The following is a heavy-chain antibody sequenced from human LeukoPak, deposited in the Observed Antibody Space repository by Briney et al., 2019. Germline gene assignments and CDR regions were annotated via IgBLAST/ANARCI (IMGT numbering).Heavy chain of an antibody. CDR1: GGSFSGYY. CDR2: INHSGST. D-gene: IGHD3-9*01. J-gene: IGHJ4*02. V-gene: IGHV4-34*01. CDR3: ARGLYYDILTGYSPPYFDY. Sequence: TSETLSLTCAVYGGSFSGYYWSWIRQPPGKGLEWTGEINHSGSTNYNPSLKSRVTISVDTSKNQFSLKLSSVTAADTAVYYCARGLYYDILTGYSPPYFDYWGQGTLVTVSS.